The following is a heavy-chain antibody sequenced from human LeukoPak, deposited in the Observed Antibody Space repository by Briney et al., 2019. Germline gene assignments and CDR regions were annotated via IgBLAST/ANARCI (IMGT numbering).Heavy chain of an antibody. D-gene: IGHD3-16*01. CDR2: IYTSGST. V-gene: IGHV4-4*09. J-gene: IGHJ5*02. Sequence: SETLSLTCTVSGGSISSYYWSWIRQPPGKGLEWIGYIYTSGSTNYNPSLKSRVTISVDTSKNQFSLKLSSVTAADTAVYYCARLSSYVSLLDPWGQGTLVTVSS. CDR1: GGSISSYY. CDR3: ARLSSYVSLLDP.